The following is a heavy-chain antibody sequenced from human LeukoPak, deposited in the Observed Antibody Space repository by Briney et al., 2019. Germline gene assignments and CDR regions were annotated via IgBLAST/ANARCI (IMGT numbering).Heavy chain of an antibody. CDR1: GFTFSTYF. D-gene: IGHD3-22*01. Sequence: GGSLRLSCSASGFTFSTYFMHWVRQAPGKGLECVSAITGSGGSTYYADSVKGRFTISRDNSKNTLYLQMSSLRAEDTAVYYCVRDHRGGSSGYYDSWGQGTLVTVSS. V-gene: IGHV3-64D*06. J-gene: IGHJ4*02. CDR3: VRDHRGGSSGYYDS. CDR2: ITGSGGST.